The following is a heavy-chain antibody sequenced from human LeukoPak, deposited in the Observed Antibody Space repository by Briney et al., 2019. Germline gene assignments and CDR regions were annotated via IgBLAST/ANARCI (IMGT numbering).Heavy chain of an antibody. CDR3: ARDQSSFGGRFDP. D-gene: IGHD3-10*01. V-gene: IGHV4-4*07. J-gene: IGHJ5*02. CDR2: IYSSGST. Sequence: SETLSLTCTVSGGSISSYYWTWIRQPAGKGLEWIGRIYSSGSTNYNPSLKSRVTMSVDTSKNQFSLKLGSVTAADTAVYYCARDQSSFGGRFDPWGQGTLVAVSS. CDR1: GGSISSYY.